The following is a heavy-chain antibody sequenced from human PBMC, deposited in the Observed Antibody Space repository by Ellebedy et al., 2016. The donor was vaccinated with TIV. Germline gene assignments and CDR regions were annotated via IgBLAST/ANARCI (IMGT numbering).Heavy chain of an antibody. J-gene: IGHJ4*02. V-gene: IGHV3-30*03. D-gene: IGHD5-24*01. CDR2: ISHDRSDK. CDR1: GFTFSNAW. CDR3: ATTQMGNGYNEVYFGH. Sequence: GESLKISCAASGFTFSNAWMSWVRQAPGKGLQWVAVISHDRSDKIYADSVRGRFTISRDNSKNTLDLQMDSLRAEDTAMYYCATTQMGNGYNEVYFGHWGQGTLVTVSS.